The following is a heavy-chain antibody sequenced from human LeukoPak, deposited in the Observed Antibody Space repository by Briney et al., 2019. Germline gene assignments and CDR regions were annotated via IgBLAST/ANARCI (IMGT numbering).Heavy chain of an antibody. D-gene: IGHD6-13*01. V-gene: IGHV4-31*03. Sequence: PSETLSLTCTVSGGSISSGGYYWSWIRQHPGKGLEWIGYIYYSGSTYYNPSLKSRVTISVDTAKNQFSLKLSSVTAADTAVYYCARTVVIAAAVLWFDPWGQGTLVTVSS. CDR3: ARTVVIAAAVLWFDP. CDR1: GGSISSGGYY. CDR2: IYYSGST. J-gene: IGHJ5*02.